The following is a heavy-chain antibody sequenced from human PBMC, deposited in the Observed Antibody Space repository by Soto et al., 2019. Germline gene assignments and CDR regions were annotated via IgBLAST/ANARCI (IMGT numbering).Heavy chain of an antibody. D-gene: IGHD3-22*01. CDR2: ISGSGRTT. CDR3: ASGPKKDVHDRSDYSEFCFHN. CDR1: GFTFSTYA. J-gene: IGHJ4*02. V-gene: IGHV3-23*01. Sequence: EVQLLESGGDLVQPGGSLTLTCAASGFTFSTYAMSWVRQAPGEGLEWVSAISGSGRTTFYADSVKGRFTISRDNSKNTLSLQMNSLGVEDTDVYYCASGPKKDVHDRSDYSEFCFHNWGQGTLVTVSS.